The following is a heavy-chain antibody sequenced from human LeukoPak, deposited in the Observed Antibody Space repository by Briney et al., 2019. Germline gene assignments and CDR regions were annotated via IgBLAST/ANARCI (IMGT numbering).Heavy chain of an antibody. CDR3: AKGVTGPDDDFWSGYYPNAYYYYYMDV. J-gene: IGHJ6*03. D-gene: IGHD3-3*01. CDR2: ITSDGSIT. V-gene: IGHV3-74*01. CDR1: GFTFSTYW. Sequence: GGCLRLSCAASGFTFSTYWMHWVRQAPGKGLVWVSRITSDGSITGYADSVKGRFTISRDNSKNTLYLQMNSLRAEDTAVYYCAKGVTGPDDDFWSGYYPNAYYYYYMDVWGKGTTVTVSS.